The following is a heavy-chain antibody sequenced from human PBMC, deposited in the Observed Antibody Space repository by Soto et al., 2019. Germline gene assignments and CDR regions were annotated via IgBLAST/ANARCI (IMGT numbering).Heavy chain of an antibody. D-gene: IGHD4-17*01. V-gene: IGHV1-69*13. Sequence: ASVKVSCKASGGTFSSYAISWVRQAPGQGLEWMGGIIPIFGTANYAQKLQGRVTITADESTSTAYMELSSLRSEDTAVYYCASRRTTVVTHWFDPWGQGTLVTVSS. CDR3: ASRRTTVVTHWFDP. CDR1: GGTFSSYA. CDR2: IIPIFGTA. J-gene: IGHJ5*02.